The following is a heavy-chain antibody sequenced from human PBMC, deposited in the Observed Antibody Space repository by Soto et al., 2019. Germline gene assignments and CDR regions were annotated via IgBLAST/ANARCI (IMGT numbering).Heavy chain of an antibody. D-gene: IGHD1-7*01. CDR3: ARDLPKALELRYYYYGMDV. Sequence: PGGSLRLSCAASGFTFSSYGMHWVRQAPGKGLEWVAVIWYDGSNKYYADSVKGRFTISRDNSKNTLYLQMNSLRAEDTAVYYCARDLPKALELRYYYYGMDVWGQGTTVTVSS. J-gene: IGHJ6*02. V-gene: IGHV3-33*01. CDR1: GFTFSSYG. CDR2: IWYDGSNK.